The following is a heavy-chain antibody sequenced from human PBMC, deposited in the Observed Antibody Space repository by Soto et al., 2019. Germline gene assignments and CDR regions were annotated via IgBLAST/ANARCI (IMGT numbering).Heavy chain of an antibody. J-gene: IGHJ5*02. CDR1: GYTFFTYD. V-gene: IGHV1-18*01. D-gene: IGHD3-3*01. CDR3: ARHQGTTTYENWLEA. Sequence: ASVKVSCKASGYTFFTYDISWVRQAPGQGLEWRGWIITYSGDTKYAQKFQGRVTMTTDTSTTTAYQELRSLRTDDTAVKYCARHQGTTTYENWLEALGQGTTVNVSS. CDR2: IITYSGDT.